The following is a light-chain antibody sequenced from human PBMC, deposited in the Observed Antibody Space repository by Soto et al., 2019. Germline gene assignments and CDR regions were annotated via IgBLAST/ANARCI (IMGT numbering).Light chain of an antibody. CDR2: DAS. Sequence: DIQMTQSPTTLSASIGDRVTITCRASESIRTWLAWYQHKPGKAPKFLIYDASTLESGVPSRFSGSGSGTEFTLTISSLQPDDFATYYCQQYNNYPSPFGQGTKVDI. V-gene: IGKV1-5*01. CDR3: QQYNNYPSP. CDR1: ESIRTW. J-gene: IGKJ1*01.